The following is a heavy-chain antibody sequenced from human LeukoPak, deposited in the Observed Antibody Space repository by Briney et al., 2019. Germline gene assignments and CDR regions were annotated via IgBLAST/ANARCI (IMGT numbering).Heavy chain of an antibody. J-gene: IGHJ4*02. Sequence: ASVKVSCKTSGYTFSTYDIDWLQQAAGQGLEWMGWMNPNSANTGVAQKFQGRAAITSATSPATAYLELSGLTSEATAVYSCPRAIRYQLLSDYWGQGTLVTVSS. CDR3: PRAIRYQLLSDY. V-gene: IGHV1-8*02. CDR2: MNPNSANT. CDR1: GYTFSTYD. D-gene: IGHD2-2*01.